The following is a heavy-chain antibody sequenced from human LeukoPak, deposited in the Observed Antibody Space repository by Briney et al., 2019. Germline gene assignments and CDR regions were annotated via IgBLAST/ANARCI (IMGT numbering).Heavy chain of an antibody. CDR2: MYYTGST. V-gene: IGHV4-59*01. CDR3: ARDSQGGADGFDI. Sequence: SETLSLTCSASGDSISTFSWSWIRQPPGKGLEWIAYMYYTGSTNYNPSLKSRVIVSVDTSKNQFSLKVNSVTAADTAVYFCARDSQGGADGFDIWGPGTMVTVSS. CDR1: GDSISTFS. J-gene: IGHJ3*02. D-gene: IGHD1-26*01.